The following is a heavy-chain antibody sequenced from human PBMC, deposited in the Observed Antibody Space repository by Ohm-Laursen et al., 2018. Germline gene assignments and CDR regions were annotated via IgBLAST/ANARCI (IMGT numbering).Heavy chain of an antibody. J-gene: IGHJ4*02. Sequence: GSLRLSCTASGFTVSSNYMSWVRQAPGKGLEWVSVIYSGGSTYYADSVKGRFTISRDNSKDTLYLQMNSLRAEDTAVYYCARQDSGDYYFDYWGQGTLVTVSS. CDR1: GFTVSSNY. D-gene: IGHD4-17*01. CDR3: ARQDSGDYYFDY. V-gene: IGHV3-66*04. CDR2: IYSGGST.